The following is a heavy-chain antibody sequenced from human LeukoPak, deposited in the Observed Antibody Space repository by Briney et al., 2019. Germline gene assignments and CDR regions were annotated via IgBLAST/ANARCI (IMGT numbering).Heavy chain of an antibody. V-gene: IGHV3-74*01. CDR3: ARDTRLWLRERYYYYYMDV. J-gene: IGHJ6*03. CDR1: GFTFSSYW. Sequence: GGSLRLSCAASGFTFSSYWMHWVRHAPGKGLVWVSRINSDGSSTSYADSVKGRFTISRDNAKNTLYLQMNSLRAEDTAVYYCARDTRLWLRERYYYYYMDVWGKGTTVTISS. CDR2: INSDGSST. D-gene: IGHD5-18*01.